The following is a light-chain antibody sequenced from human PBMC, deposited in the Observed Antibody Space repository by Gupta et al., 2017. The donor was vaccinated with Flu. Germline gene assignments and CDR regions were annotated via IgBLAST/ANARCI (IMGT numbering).Light chain of an antibody. CDR2: EVS. J-gene: IGLJ3*02. CDR3: TSYTSTTGV. Sequence: SALTQPASVSGSPGQSITISCTGTSSDVGGYNYVSRYQQHPGKAPKLMIYEVSNRPSCVSIRFSASESRNTPSLTISRLQAEAEADYSCTSYTSTTGVFGGGTKLTVL. V-gene: IGLV2-14*01. CDR1: SSDVGGYNY.